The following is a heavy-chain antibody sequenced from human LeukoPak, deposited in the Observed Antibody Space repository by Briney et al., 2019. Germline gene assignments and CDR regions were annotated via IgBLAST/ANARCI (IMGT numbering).Heavy chain of an antibody. CDR1: GGSFSGYY. D-gene: IGHD6-13*01. CDR2: INHSGST. CDR3: ARGAAAAGMVWFDP. V-gene: IGHV4-34*01. J-gene: IGHJ5*02. Sequence: SETLSLTCAVYGGSFSGYYWSWIRRPPGKGLEWIGEINHSGSTNYNPSLKSRVTISVDASKNQFSLKLSSVTAADTAVYYCARGAAAAGMVWFDPWGQGTLVTVSS.